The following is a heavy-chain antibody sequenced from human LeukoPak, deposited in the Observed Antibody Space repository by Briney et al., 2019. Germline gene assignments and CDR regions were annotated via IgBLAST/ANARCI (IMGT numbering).Heavy chain of an antibody. D-gene: IGHD6-13*01. CDR1: GFTFSSYS. Sequence: GGSLRLSCAASGFTFSSYSMNWVRQAPGKGLEWVSSISSSSSYIYYADSVKGRFTISRDNAKNSLYPQMNSLRAEDTAVYYCARAGSSSLCYWGQGTLVTVSS. V-gene: IGHV3-21*01. CDR2: ISSSSSYI. J-gene: IGHJ4*02. CDR3: ARAGSSSLCY.